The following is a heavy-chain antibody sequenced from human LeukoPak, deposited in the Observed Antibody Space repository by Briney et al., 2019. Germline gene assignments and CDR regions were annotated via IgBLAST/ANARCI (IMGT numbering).Heavy chain of an antibody. D-gene: IGHD2-21*02. V-gene: IGHV3-11*01. CDR1: GFTLSDYY. CDR3: ARDGDCGGDCSSGMDV. J-gene: IGHJ6*02. CDR2: ISSSGSTI. Sequence: PGGSLRLSCAASGFTLSDYYMSWIRQAPGKGLEWVSYISSSGSTIHYADSVKGRFTISRDNAKNSLYLQMNSLRAEDTAVCYCARDGDCGGDCSSGMDVWGQGTTVTVSS.